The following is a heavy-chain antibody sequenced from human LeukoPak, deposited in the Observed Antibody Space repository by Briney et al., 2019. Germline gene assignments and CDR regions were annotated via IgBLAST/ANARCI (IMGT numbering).Heavy chain of an antibody. Sequence: SETLSLTCTVSGGSISSDYWSWIRQPAGKGLEWIGRIYSSGNTNYNPSLKSRVTMSVDTSKNQFSLKLRSVTAADTAVYYCAREYYGSVCYSGSSWGQGTLVTVSS. CDR3: AREYYGSVCYSGSS. CDR1: GGSISSDY. D-gene: IGHD2-8*02. V-gene: IGHV4-4*07. CDR2: IYSSGNT. J-gene: IGHJ4*02.